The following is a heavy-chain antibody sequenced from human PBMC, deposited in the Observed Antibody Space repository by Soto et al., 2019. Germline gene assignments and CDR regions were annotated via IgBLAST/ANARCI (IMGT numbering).Heavy chain of an antibody. Sequence: SETLSLTCAVYGGSFSVYYWSLIRQPPGKGLEWIGEINHSGSTNYNPSLKSRVTISVDTSKNQFSLKLSSVTAADTAVYYCARGIAASQVEYFDYRDQGPLVTVS. V-gene: IGHV4-34*01. CDR1: GGSFSVYY. CDR3: ARGIAASQVEYFDY. CDR2: INHSGST. J-gene: IGHJ4*02. D-gene: IGHD6-6*01.